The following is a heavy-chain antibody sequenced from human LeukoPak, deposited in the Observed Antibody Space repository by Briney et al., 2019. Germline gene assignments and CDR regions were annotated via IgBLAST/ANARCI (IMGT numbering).Heavy chain of an antibody. J-gene: IGHJ4*02. D-gene: IGHD3-16*02. CDR1: GGSISSYY. Sequence: SETLSLTCTLPGGSISSYYWSWIRQPPGKGLEWIGYIYTSGSTKYNPCLKSRVTISVDTSKNQFSLKLSAVTAADTAVYYCARYRYPWPKYDYWGQGTLVTVSS. V-gene: IGHV4-4*09. CDR3: ARYRYPWPKYDY. CDR2: IYTSGST.